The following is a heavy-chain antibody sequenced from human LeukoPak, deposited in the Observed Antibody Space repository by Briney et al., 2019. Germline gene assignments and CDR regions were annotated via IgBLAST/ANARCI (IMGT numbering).Heavy chain of an antibody. CDR3: ARLGDYDLYYFDY. Sequence: ASVKVSCKASGGTFSSYAISWVRQAPGQGLEWMGGIIPIFGTANYAQKFQGRVTITADKSTSTAYMELSSLRSEDTAVYYCARLGDYDLYYFDYWGQGTLVTVSS. CDR1: GGTFSSYA. D-gene: IGHD4-17*01. V-gene: IGHV1-69*06. J-gene: IGHJ4*02. CDR2: IIPIFGTA.